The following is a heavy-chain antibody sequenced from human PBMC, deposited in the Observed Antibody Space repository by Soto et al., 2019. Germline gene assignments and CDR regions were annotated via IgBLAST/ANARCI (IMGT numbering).Heavy chain of an antibody. Sequence: ASVKVSCKASGFSFTGYYIHWLRQAPGQGLEWMGWINAHSGGTEYAQKFQGRVTLTRDTSIATAYLTPTSLTSDDTALYYCAKDLTRQLAYWLDPWGQGXQVTV. V-gene: IGHV1-2*02. J-gene: IGHJ5*02. CDR1: GFSFTGYY. CDR3: AKDLTRQLAYWLDP. D-gene: IGHD6-6*01. CDR2: INAHSGGT.